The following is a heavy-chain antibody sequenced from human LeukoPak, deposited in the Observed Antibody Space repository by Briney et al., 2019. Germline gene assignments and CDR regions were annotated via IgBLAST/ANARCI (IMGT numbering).Heavy chain of an antibody. Sequence: SETLSLTCSVSGGSISSYYWSWIRQPPGKGLEWIGDIYYSGSTNYNPSLKSRVTISVDTSKNQFSLKLSSVTAAGTAVYYCARGGYSSGGPLNWFDPWGQGTLVTVSS. CDR3: ARGGYSSGGPLNWFDP. V-gene: IGHV4-59*01. CDR2: IYYSGST. CDR1: GGSISSYY. D-gene: IGHD6-19*01. J-gene: IGHJ5*02.